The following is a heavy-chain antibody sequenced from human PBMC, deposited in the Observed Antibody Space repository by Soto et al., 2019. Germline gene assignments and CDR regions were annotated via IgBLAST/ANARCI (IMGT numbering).Heavy chain of an antibody. Sequence: GSLRLSCAASGFSVSASHMSWVRQAPGKGLEWVSIIFNDGIVNYADSVKGRFSISRDSFKNTVSLQMNSLSDEDTAVYYCAKFAAPTRHWGQGTLVTVSS. CDR2: IFNDGIV. CDR1: GFSVSASH. D-gene: IGHD6-13*01. J-gene: IGHJ4*02. CDR3: AKFAAPTRH. V-gene: IGHV3-53*01.